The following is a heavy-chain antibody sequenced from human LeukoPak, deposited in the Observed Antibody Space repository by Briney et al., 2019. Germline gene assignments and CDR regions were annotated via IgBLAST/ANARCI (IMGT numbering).Heavy chain of an antibody. V-gene: IGHV1-69*05. J-gene: IGHJ4*02. D-gene: IGHD6-13*01. CDR3: ARVNGWQQPRTGYYFDY. Sequence: GASVKVSCKASGGTFSSYAISWVRQAPGQGLEWMGGIIPIFGTANYAQKFQGRVTITTDESTSTAYMELSSMRSEDTAVYYCARVNGWQQPRTGYYFDYWGQGTLVTVSS. CDR1: GGTFSSYA. CDR2: IIPIFGTA.